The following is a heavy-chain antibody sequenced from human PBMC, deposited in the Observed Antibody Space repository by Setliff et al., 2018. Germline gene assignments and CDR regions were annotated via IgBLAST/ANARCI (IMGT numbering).Heavy chain of an antibody. CDR3: ARVARLVLSRNAFDI. J-gene: IGHJ3*02. CDR1: GGSFSGYY. CDR2: IYYSGST. Sequence: TLSLTCAVYGGSFSGYYWSWIRQHPGKGLEWIGYIYYSGSTYYNPSLKSRVTVSVDTSKNQFSLKLSSVTAADTAVYYCARVARLVLSRNAFDIWGQGTMVTVSS. D-gene: IGHD2-2*01. V-gene: IGHV4-31*11.